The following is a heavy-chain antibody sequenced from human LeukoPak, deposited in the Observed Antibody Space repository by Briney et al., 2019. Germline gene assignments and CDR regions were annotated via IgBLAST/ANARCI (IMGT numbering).Heavy chain of an antibody. CDR3: XRAPGTTFDY. CDR1: GYSISNNFY. V-gene: IGHV4-38-2*02. J-gene: IGHJ4*01. Sequence: SXTLXXTXTVSGYSISNNFYWAWIRQSPGKGLEWIVSINHSWSTYYNPSLKSRVTISVDTSKNQFSLKLTSVTAADTAVYYCXRAPGTTFDYWGHGXMVTVSS. CDR2: INHSWST. D-gene: IGHD4-17*01.